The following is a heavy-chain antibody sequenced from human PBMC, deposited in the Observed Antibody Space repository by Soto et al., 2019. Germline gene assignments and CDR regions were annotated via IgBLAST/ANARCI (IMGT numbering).Heavy chain of an antibody. Sequence: GWSLRLSCAFSVFAVSDYWMHWVRQAPGEGLVWVSRISDDAISTSYAKFVKGRFTISRDNAKNMVYLQLNSLTAEDTAFYFCAREVPISGVNYIDYWGREPWSPSPQ. V-gene: IGHV3-74*01. CDR1: VFAVSDYW. CDR2: ISDDAIST. J-gene: IGHJ4*02. D-gene: IGHD5-12*01. CDR3: AREVPISGVNYIDY.